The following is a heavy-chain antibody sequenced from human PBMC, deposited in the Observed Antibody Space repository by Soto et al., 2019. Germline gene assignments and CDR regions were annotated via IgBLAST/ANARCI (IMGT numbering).Heavy chain of an antibody. D-gene: IGHD1-7*01. CDR2: ISSSGSTI. V-gene: IGHV3-11*01. CDR3: AYGDFNWNSNYFDY. CDR1: GFTFSDYY. J-gene: IGHJ4*02. Sequence: PGGSLRLSCAASGFTFSDYYMSWIRQAPGKGLEWVSYISSSGSTIYYADSVKGRFTISRDNAKNSLYLQMNSLRAEDTAVYYCAYGDFNWNSNYFDYWGQETLVTVSS.